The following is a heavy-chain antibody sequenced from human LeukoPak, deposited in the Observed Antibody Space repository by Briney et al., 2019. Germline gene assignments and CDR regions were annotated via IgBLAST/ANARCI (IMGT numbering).Heavy chain of an antibody. CDR3: ARQLAGLFFNS. J-gene: IGHJ4*02. CDR2: ISYSGIT. Sequence: SETLSLTCTVSGDSVSSTTSYWTWIRQPPGQGLEYIGSISYSGITFYNPSLKSRVTMSVDTSKNQFSLKLNSVTAADTAVYFCARQLAGLFFNSWGQGTLVAVSS. D-gene: IGHD6-19*01. V-gene: IGHV4-39*01. CDR1: GDSVSSTTSY.